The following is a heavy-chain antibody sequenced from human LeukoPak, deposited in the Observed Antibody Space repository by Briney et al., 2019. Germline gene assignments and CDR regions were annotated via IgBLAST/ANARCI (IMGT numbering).Heavy chain of an antibody. CDR2: IYHSGST. CDR3: AREKIGFDY. Sequence: PSETLSLTCTVSGYSISSGYYWGWIRQPPGKGLEWIGSIYHSGSTYYNPSLKSRVTISVDTFKNQSSLKLSSVTAADTAVYYCAREKIGFDYWGQGTLVTVSS. D-gene: IGHD3-22*01. V-gene: IGHV4-38-2*02. CDR1: GYSISSGYY. J-gene: IGHJ4*02.